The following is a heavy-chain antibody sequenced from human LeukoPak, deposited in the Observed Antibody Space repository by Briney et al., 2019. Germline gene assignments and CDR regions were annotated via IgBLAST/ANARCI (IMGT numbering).Heavy chain of an antibody. CDR1: GFTFGTFD. D-gene: IGHD3-10*01. CDR2: LACLDASCTE. Sequence: GGSLRLSCAASGFTFGTFDMSWVRRAPGKGLEWVSTLACLDASCTEYYSDSVKGRFTISRDKSKSTLSLQVNSLRVEDTAMYYCVRDSEGSFDYWGQGTLVTVSS. V-gene: IGHV3-23*01. J-gene: IGHJ4*02. CDR3: VRDSEGSFDY.